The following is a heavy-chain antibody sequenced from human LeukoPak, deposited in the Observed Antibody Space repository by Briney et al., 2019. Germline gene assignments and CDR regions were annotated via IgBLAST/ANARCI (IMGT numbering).Heavy chain of an antibody. CDR1: GGSISSGGYY. V-gene: IGHV4-31*03. CDR2: IYYSGST. CDR3: ARSDSSGGAFDM. Sequence: SETLSLTCTVSGGSISSGGYYWSWIRQHPGKGLEWIGYIYYSGSTYYNPSLKSRVTISVDTSKNQFSLKLSAVTVADTVVYYCARSDSSGGAFDMWGQGTMVTVSS. D-gene: IGHD3-22*01. J-gene: IGHJ3*02.